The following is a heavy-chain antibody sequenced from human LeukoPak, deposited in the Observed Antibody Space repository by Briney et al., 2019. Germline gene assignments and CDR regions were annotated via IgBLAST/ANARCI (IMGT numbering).Heavy chain of an antibody. CDR1: GGSITDGNHH. Sequence: SETLSLTCTVPGGSITDGNHHWGWIRQPPGKGLEWIGSVYYSGSIFSDTSHKSRVTISGDTSKNQFSLSLSSVTAADTAVYYCARLNPGYVTAPHDSWGQGMLVTVSS. D-gene: IGHD3-16*01. CDR2: VYYSGSI. J-gene: IGHJ5*01. CDR3: ARLNPGYVTAPHDS. V-gene: IGHV4-39*01.